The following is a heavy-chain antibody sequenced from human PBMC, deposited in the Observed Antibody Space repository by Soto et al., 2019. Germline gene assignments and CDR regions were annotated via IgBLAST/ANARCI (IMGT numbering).Heavy chain of an antibody. CDR1: GGSISSGGYY. Sequence: QVQLQESGPGLVKPSQTLSLTCTVSGGSISSGGYYWSWIRQHPGKGLEWIGYIYYSGSTYYNPSRERRVTMSVDTSKIRCALKLSSVTAADTAVDYCARDGYNFGSLDYWGQGTLVTVSS. CDR3: ARDGYNFGSLDY. V-gene: IGHV4-31*03. J-gene: IGHJ4*02. D-gene: IGHD5-12*01. CDR2: IYYSGST.